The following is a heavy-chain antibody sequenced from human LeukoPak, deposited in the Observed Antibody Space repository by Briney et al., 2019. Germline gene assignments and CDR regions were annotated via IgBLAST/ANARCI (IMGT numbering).Heavy chain of an antibody. CDR2: IYYSGST. CDR3: VRLGLNWSDRVFDY. V-gene: IGHV4-59*01. Sequence: SETLSLTCTVSGGSINDYYWSWIRQPPGKGLEWIGYIYYSGSTNYNPSLKSRVTMSVETSKNQLSLKLSSVTAADTAVYYCVRLGLNWSDRVFDYWGPGTLVTVSS. CDR1: GGSINDYY. D-gene: IGHD1-1*01. J-gene: IGHJ4*02.